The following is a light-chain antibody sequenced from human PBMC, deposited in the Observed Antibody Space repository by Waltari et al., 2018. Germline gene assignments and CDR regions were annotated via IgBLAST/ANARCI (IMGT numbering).Light chain of an antibody. J-gene: IGLJ2*01. CDR1: SSDIGGYNF. V-gene: IGLV2-14*01. Sequence: QSALTQPASVSGSPVQSITISCTGTSSDIGGYNFVSLYQQHPGKVPKSIIFVVFNRPSGVSYRCSGSKSGTTASLTISWLQAEDEADYYCSSYTSSSTGIFGGGTKLTVL. CDR3: SSYTSSSTGI. CDR2: VVF.